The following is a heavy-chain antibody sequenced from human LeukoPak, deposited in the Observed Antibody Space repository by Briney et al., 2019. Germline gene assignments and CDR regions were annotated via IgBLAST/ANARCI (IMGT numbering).Heavy chain of an antibody. CDR2: ISGSTDTT. CDR1: GFTFRRYG. J-gene: IGHJ1*01. Sequence: PGGSLRLSCAASGFTFRRYGMSWVRQAPGKRLEWVSAISGSTDTTYYADSVKGRFTISRDNSKNTLYLQMNSLRAEDTAVYYCAKDGYNFGHSWGQGTLVTVSS. V-gene: IGHV3-23*01. D-gene: IGHD5-24*01. CDR3: AKDGYNFGHS.